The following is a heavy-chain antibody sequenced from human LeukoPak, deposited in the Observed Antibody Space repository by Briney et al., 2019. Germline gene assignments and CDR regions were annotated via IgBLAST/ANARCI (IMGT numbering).Heavy chain of an antibody. J-gene: IGHJ4*02. CDR2: IKQDGSEK. CDR1: GFAFSTFW. Sequence: GGSLRLSCAASGFAFSTFWMTWVRQAPGKGVEWVANIKQDGSEKYYVDSVKGRFTISRDNAMNSLYLQMNSLRAEDTAVYYCARGGSNFDYWGQGTLVTVSS. V-gene: IGHV3-7*01. CDR3: ARGGSNFDY.